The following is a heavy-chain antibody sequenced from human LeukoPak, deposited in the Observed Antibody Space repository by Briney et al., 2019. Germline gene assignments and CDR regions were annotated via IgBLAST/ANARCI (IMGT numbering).Heavy chain of an antibody. CDR1: GFIFSSYS. CDR3: ARDLTGGVGATRRPGYFQH. CDR2: ISSSSSTI. J-gene: IGHJ1*01. Sequence: AGGSLRLSCAASGFIFSSYSMNWVRQAPGKGLEWVSYISSSSSTIYYADSVKGRFTISRDNAKNSLYLQMNSLRAEDTAVYYCARDLTGGVGATRRPGYFQHWGQGTLVTVSS. D-gene: IGHD1-26*01. V-gene: IGHV3-48*04.